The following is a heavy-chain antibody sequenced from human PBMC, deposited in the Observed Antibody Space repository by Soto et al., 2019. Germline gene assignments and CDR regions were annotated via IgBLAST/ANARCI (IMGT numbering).Heavy chain of an antibody. CDR1: GFTFSSYA. V-gene: IGHV3-23*01. CDR2: ISGSGGST. CDR3: AKEDEAAALYYHYGMDV. Sequence: PGGSLRLSCAASGFTFSSYAMSWVRQAPGKGLEWVSAISGSGGSTYYADSVKGRFTISRDNSKNTLYLQMNSLRAEDTAVYYCAKEDEAAALYYHYGMDVWGQGTTVTVSS. D-gene: IGHD2-2*01. J-gene: IGHJ6*02.